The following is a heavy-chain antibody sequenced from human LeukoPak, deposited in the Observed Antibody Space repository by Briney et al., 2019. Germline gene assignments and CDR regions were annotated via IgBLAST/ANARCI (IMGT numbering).Heavy chain of an antibody. J-gene: IGHJ3*02. CDR2: IYHSGST. Sequence: PSETLSLTCAVSGYSISSGYYWGWIRQPPGKGLEWIGSIYHSGSTYYNPSLKSRVTISVDTSKNQFSLKLSSVTAADTAVYYCARAGATVTRDAFDIWGQGTMVTVSS. D-gene: IGHD4-17*01. V-gene: IGHV4-38-2*01. CDR3: ARAGATVTRDAFDI. CDR1: GYSISSGYY.